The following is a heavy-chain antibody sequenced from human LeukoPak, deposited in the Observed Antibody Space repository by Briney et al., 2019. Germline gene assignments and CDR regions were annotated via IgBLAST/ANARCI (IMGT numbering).Heavy chain of an antibody. J-gene: IGHJ4*02. V-gene: IGHV4-39*07. CDR1: GGSISSRSYY. D-gene: IGHD5-18*01. Sequence: PSETLSLTYTVSGGSISSRSYYWGWIRQPPGKGLEWIGSIYYSGSTYYNPSLKSRVTISVDTSKNQFSLKLSSVTAADTAVSYCARGKYSSGLAGAYLDYWGQGTLVTVSS. CDR3: ARGKYSSGLAGAYLDY. CDR2: IYYSGST.